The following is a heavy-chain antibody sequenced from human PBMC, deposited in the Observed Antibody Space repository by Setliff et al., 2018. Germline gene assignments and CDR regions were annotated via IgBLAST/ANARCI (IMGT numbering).Heavy chain of an antibody. CDR1: GGSISSYY. Sequence: KPSETLSLTCTVSGGSISSYYWGWIRQPPGKGLEWIGYIYYSGSTNYNPSLKSRVTISVDTSKNQFSLKLSSVTAADTAVYYCARVVGYYDSSGYYYVKWFDPWGQGTLVTVSS. CDR2: IYYSGST. D-gene: IGHD3-22*01. V-gene: IGHV4-59*01. J-gene: IGHJ5*02. CDR3: ARVVGYYDSSGYYYVKWFDP.